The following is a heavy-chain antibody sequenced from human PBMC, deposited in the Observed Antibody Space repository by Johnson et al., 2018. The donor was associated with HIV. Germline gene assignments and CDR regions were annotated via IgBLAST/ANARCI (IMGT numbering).Heavy chain of an antibody. Sequence: VYLVESGGGLVPPGGSLRLSCAASGFTFSSYAMSWVRQAPGKGLEWVSSISGSGGRIYYADSVRGRFTISRDNSKNSLYLQMNSLEAEDTAIYYCAKGRYSSSWYLAGAFDIWGQGTMVTVSS. D-gene: IGHD6-13*01. V-gene: IGHV3-23*04. CDR2: ISGSGGRI. J-gene: IGHJ3*02. CDR1: GFTFSSYA. CDR3: AKGRYSSSWYLAGAFDI.